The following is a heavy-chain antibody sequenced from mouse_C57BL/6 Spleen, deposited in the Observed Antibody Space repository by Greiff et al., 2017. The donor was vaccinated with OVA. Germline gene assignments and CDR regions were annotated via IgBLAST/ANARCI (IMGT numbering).Heavy chain of an antibody. J-gene: IGHJ4*01. CDR2: ISDGGSYT. D-gene: IGHD1-1*01. V-gene: IGHV5-4*01. Sequence: EVQLVESGGGLVKPGGSLKLSCAASGFTFSSYAMSWVRQTPEKRLEWVATISDGGSYTYYPDNVKGRFTISRDNAKNNLYLQMSHLKSEDTAMYYCARDGSSYEDYAMDYWGQGTSVTVSS. CDR1: GFTFSSYA. CDR3: ARDGSSYEDYAMDY.